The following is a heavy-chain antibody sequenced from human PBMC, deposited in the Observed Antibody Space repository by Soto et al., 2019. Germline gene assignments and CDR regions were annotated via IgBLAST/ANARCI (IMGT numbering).Heavy chain of an antibody. CDR1: GGSITDYS. Sequence: SETLSLTCSVSGGSITDYSWVWIRQPAGKGLEWIGRIFSSGSTNYNPSLKGRITMSLDTSKNQFSLKLISATATDTAVYFCARDQGVVVTADNWFDPWGQGILVTVSS. V-gene: IGHV4-4*07. CDR2: IFSSGST. J-gene: IGHJ5*02. D-gene: IGHD2-21*02. CDR3: ARDQGVVVTADNWFDP.